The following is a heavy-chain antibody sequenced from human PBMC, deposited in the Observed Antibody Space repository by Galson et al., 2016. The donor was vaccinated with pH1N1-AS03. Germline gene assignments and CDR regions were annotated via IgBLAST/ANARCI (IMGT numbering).Heavy chain of an antibody. J-gene: IGHJ4*02. Sequence: SVKVSCKASGGTLNNYAINWVRQAPGQGLEWMGGISPIFGSANHAQKFQGRVTITADIFTNTVYMELSSLRSEDTAVYYCARGLTYHVGSGSVFWGQGTLVPVPS. CDR1: GGTLNNYA. CDR2: ISPIFGSA. V-gene: IGHV1-69*06. D-gene: IGHD3-10*01. CDR3: ARGLTYHVGSGSVF.